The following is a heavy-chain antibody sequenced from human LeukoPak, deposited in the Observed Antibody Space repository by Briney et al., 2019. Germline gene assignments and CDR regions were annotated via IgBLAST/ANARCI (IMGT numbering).Heavy chain of an antibody. Sequence: GGSLRLSCAASGFTFSDYYMSWIRQAPGKGLEWVSYISSSGSTIYYADSVKGRFTISRDNAKNSLYLQMNSLRAEDTALYYCAKDSRGYSYGPPDYWGQGTLVTVSS. V-gene: IGHV3-11*01. D-gene: IGHD5-18*01. J-gene: IGHJ4*02. CDR1: GFTFSDYY. CDR3: AKDSRGYSYGPPDY. CDR2: ISSSGSTI.